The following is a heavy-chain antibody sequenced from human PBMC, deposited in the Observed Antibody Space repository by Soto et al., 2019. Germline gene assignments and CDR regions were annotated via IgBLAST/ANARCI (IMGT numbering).Heavy chain of an antibody. CDR1: GYTFISHG. D-gene: IGHD2-15*01. Sequence: QVQLVQSGVEVKKPGASVKVSCKASGYTFISHGISWVRQAPGQGLEWMGWISGKNGNTNYAQKLQGRVTLTTDTSTIKAYMELRSLRSDDKAVYYCARVSYYIVVVQEYGMDVWGQGNTGTVSS. J-gene: IGHJ6*02. V-gene: IGHV1-18*04. CDR3: ARVSYYIVVVQEYGMDV. CDR2: ISGKNGNT.